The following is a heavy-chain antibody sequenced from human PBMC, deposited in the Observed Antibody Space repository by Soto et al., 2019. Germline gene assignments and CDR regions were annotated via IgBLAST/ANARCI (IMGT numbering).Heavy chain of an antibody. Sequence: SETRSLPCTVSGSSIHSVGYYWTWLHPLPRKGLEWIGYVYFTGSTYYNPSLESRAAISLDTSQNHVSLKLSSVTAADTAVYYCASGDAWGVLLAYWGQGTLVSVSS. D-gene: IGHD2-21*02. V-gene: IGHV4-31*03. CDR2: VYFTGST. CDR3: ASGDAWGVLLAY. J-gene: IGHJ4*02. CDR1: GSSIHSVGYY.